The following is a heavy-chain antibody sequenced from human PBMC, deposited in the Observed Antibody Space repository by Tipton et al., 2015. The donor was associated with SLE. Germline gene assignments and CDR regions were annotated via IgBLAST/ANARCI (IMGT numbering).Heavy chain of an antibody. CDR2: INYSGRS. CDR3: ASERDGTREIDY. J-gene: IGHJ4*02. CDR1: GDSITTVGYF. D-gene: IGHD1-7*01. V-gene: IGHV4-31*11. Sequence: TLSLTCAVSGDSITTVGYFWSWIRQRPGTGPEWIGYINYSGRSYYNPSLKSRVVISPQTSRNQFSLHLTPVTAADTAVYYCASERDGTREIDYWGQGTQVTVSS.